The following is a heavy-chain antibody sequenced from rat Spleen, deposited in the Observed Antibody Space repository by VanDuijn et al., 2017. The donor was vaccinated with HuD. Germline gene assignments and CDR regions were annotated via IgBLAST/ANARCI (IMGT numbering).Heavy chain of an antibody. CDR2: ISTGGDDT. CDR3: AGTIAAMGDYWFAY. CDR1: GFTFSDFD. D-gene: IGHD1-2*01. V-gene: IGHV5-25*01. J-gene: IGHJ3*01. Sequence: EVQLVESGGGLVQPGRSLKLSCAASGFTFSDFDMAWVRQAPTKGLEWVASISTGGDDTYYRDSVKGRFTISRDNAKSTLYLQMDSLRSADTATYYCAGTIAAMGDYWFAYWGQGTLVTVSS.